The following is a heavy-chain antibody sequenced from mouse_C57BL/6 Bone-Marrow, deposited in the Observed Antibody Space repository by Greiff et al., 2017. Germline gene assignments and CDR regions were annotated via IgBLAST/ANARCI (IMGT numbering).Heavy chain of an antibody. J-gene: IGHJ2*01. CDR3: ARRDSFDY. CDR1: GFTFSSYG. D-gene: IGHD2-12*01. V-gene: IGHV5-6*01. Sequence: EVMLVESGGDLVKPGGSLKLSCAASGFTFSSYGMSWVRQTPDKRLEWVATISSGGSYTYYPDSVKGRFTISRDNAKNTLYLQMSSLKSEDTAMYYCARRDSFDYWGQGTTLTVSS. CDR2: ISSGGSYT.